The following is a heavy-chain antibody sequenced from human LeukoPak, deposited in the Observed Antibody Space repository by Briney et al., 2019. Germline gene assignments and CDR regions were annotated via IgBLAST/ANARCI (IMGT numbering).Heavy chain of an antibody. D-gene: IGHD3-3*01. CDR3: ARGSLTIFGGEEEAFDI. Sequence: SVKVSCKASGGTFSSYAIGWVRQAPGQGLEWMGGIIPIFGTANYAQKFQGRVTITADKSTSTAYMELSSLRSEDTAVYYCARGSLTIFGGEEEAFDIWGQGTMVTVSS. J-gene: IGHJ3*02. CDR1: GGTFSSYA. V-gene: IGHV1-69*06. CDR2: IIPIFGTA.